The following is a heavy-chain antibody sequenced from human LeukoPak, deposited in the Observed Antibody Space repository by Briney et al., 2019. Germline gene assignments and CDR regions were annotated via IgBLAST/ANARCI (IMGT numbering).Heavy chain of an antibody. D-gene: IGHD5-12*01. J-gene: IGHJ4*02. CDR3: ALRSRGYSGYDAFDY. CDR2: MNPNSGNT. Sequence: ASVKVSCKASGYTFTSYDINWVRQATGQGLEWMGWMNPNSGNTGYARKFQGRVTMTRNTSISTAYMELSSLRSEDTAVYYCALRSRGYSGYDAFDYWGQGTLVTVSS. V-gene: IGHV1-8*01. CDR1: GYTFTSYD.